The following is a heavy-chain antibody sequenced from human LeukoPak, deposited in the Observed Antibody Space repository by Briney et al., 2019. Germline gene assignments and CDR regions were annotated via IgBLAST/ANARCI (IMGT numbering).Heavy chain of an antibody. D-gene: IGHD6-6*01. Sequence: GASVKVSCKASGYTFTSYYMHWVRQAPGQGLEWMGIINPSGGSTSYAQKFQGRVTMTRDTSTSTVYMELSSLRSEDTAVYYCARDESSRDYYYYGMDVWGQGTTVTVSS. V-gene: IGHV1-46*01. J-gene: IGHJ6*02. CDR3: ARDESSRDYYYYGMDV. CDR2: INPSGGST. CDR1: GYTFTSYY.